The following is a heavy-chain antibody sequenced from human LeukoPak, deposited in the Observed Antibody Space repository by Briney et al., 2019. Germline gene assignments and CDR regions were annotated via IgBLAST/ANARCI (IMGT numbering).Heavy chain of an antibody. J-gene: IGHJ4*02. D-gene: IGHD3-22*01. Sequence: GGSLRLSCAASGFTVSSNYMSWVRQAPGKGLGWVSVIYSGGSTYYADSVKGRLTISRDNSKNTLYLQMNSLRAEDTAVYYCARDGYYYDSSGYYYPTFDYWGQGTLVTVPS. CDR1: GFTVSSNY. CDR2: IYSGGST. V-gene: IGHV3-66*01. CDR3: ARDGYYYDSSGYYYPTFDY.